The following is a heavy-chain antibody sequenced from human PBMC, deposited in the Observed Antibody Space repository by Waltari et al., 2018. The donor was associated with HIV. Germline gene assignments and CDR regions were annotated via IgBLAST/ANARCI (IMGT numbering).Heavy chain of an antibody. J-gene: IGHJ6*02. V-gene: IGHV3-74*01. CDR1: GFTFRSYW. CDR2: IHSDGSST. D-gene: IGHD3-10*01. Sequence: EVQLVASGGGLVQPGGSLRLSCAASGFTFRSYWMHWVRQAPGTGLVWVSRIHSDGSSTSYADFVKGRFTISRDNAKNTLYLEMNSLRAEDTAVYYCARREATVVRGVYYYGMDVWGQGTTVTVSS. CDR3: ARREATVVRGVYYYGMDV.